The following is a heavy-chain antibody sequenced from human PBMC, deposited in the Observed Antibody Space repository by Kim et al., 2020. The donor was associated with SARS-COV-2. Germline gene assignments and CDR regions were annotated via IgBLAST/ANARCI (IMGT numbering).Heavy chain of an antibody. Sequence: GESLKISCKGSGYSFTSYWIGWVRQMPGKGLEWMGIIYPGDSDTRYSPSFQGQVTISADKSISTAYLQWSSLKASDTAMYYCARGWYYYDSSGYDIGNNWFDPWGQGTLVTVSS. V-gene: IGHV5-51*01. D-gene: IGHD3-22*01. CDR2: IYPGDSDT. CDR1: GYSFTSYW. CDR3: ARGWYYYDSSGYDIGNNWFDP. J-gene: IGHJ5*02.